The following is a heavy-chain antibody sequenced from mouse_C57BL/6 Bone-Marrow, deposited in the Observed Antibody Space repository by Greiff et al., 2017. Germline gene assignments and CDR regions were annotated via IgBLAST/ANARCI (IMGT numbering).Heavy chain of an antibody. J-gene: IGHJ3*01. Sequence: QVQLQQPGAELVKPGASVKLSCKASGYTFTSYWMHWVKQRPGQGLEWIGMIHPNSGSTNYNEKFKSKATLTVDKSSSTAYMQLNSLTSEDSAVYYCARLDYDVFRYAYWGQGTLVTVSA. CDR2: IHPNSGST. D-gene: IGHD2-3*01. CDR1: GYTFTSYW. CDR3: ARLDYDVFRYAY. V-gene: IGHV1-64*01.